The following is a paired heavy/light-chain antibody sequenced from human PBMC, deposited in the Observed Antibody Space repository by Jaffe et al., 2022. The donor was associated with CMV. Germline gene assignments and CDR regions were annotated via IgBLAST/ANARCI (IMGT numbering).Heavy chain of an antibody. CDR1: GGSISGGSDY. CDR2: ISKSGST. Sequence: QVQLQESGPGPVKPSQTLSLTCTVSGGSISGGSDYWSWIRQLPGKGLEWIGYISKSGSTYYSPSLKSRITISLDTSTNQFSLKMSSVTAADTAVYYCASVYGSGTYYNDPYFDSWGQGTLVTVSS. D-gene: IGHD3-10*01. V-gene: IGHV4-31*03. CDR3: ASVYGSGTYYNDPYFDS. J-gene: IGHJ4*02.
Light chain of an antibody. J-gene: IGLJ1*01. V-gene: IGLV1-40*01. Sequence: QSVLTQPPSVSGAPGQRVTISCTGSSSNIGGGYDVHWYQLLPGRAPKLLIYGNINRPSGVPDRFSGSKSGTSASLAIAGLQVEDEADYYCQSYETGLNSHYVFGTGTKVTVL. CDR3: QSYETGLNSHYV. CDR2: GNI. CDR1: SSNIGGGYD.